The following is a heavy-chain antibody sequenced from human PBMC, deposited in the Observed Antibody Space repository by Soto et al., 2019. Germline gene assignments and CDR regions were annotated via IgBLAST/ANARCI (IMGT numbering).Heavy chain of an antibody. CDR1: GFSFSSYS. V-gene: IGHV3-48*02. CDR2: ISSSSSTI. Sequence: GGSLGLSCAAXGFSFSSYSMNWVRQAPGKGLEWVSYISSSSSTIYYADSVKGRFTISRDNAKNSLYLQMNSLRDEDTAVYYCARDYYDSSGYYHAFDIWGQGTMVTVSS. J-gene: IGHJ3*02. D-gene: IGHD3-22*01. CDR3: ARDYYDSSGYYHAFDI.